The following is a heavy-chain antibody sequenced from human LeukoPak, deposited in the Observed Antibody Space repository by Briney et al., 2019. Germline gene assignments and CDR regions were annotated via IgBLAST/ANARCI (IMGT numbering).Heavy chain of an antibody. CDR2: IYYSGST. CDR1: GGSISSSSYY. Sequence: PSETLSLTCTVSGGSISSSSYYWGWIRQPPGKGLEWIGSIYYSGSTYYNPSLKSRVTISVDTSKNQFSLKPSSVTAADTAVYYCARLSWDEGDSSGCLGYWGQGTLVTVSS. D-gene: IGHD6-19*01. J-gene: IGHJ4*02. V-gene: IGHV4-39*01. CDR3: ARLSWDEGDSSGCLGY.